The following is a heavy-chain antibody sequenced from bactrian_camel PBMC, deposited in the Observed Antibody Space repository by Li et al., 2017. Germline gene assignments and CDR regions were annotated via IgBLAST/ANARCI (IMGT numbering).Heavy chain of an antibody. V-gene: IGHV3-3*01. J-gene: IGHJ4*01. D-gene: IGHD6*01. Sequence: HVQLVESGGGSVQVGGSLNLSCKYSGGSYSGVCMAWFRQAPGKEREGVGVIGSGGGTPHYADAIKGRFTISQDIANTTLILQMNSLKLEDTAMYYCAADLCSWFESIGPQNWGQGTQVTVS. CDR3: AADLCSWFESIGPQN. CDR1: GGSYSGVC. CDR2: IGSGGGTP.